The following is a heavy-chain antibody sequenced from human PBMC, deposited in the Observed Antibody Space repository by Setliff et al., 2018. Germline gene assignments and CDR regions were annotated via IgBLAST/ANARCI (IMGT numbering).Heavy chain of an antibody. J-gene: IGHJ4*02. CDR3: ARAKGTTMATQYFDY. Sequence: PSETLSLTCTVSGGSISSYYWSWIRQAPGKGLEWVANINQDGSEKYYADSAEGRFTISRDNAKNSLYLQLNSLRAEDTAVYYCARAKGTTMATQYFDYWGQGTLVTVSS. D-gene: IGHD3-10*01. V-gene: IGHV3-7*01. CDR1: GGSISSYY. CDR2: INQDGSEK.